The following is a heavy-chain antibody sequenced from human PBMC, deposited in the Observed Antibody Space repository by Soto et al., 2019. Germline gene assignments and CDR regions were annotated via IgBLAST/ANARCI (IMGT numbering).Heavy chain of an antibody. D-gene: IGHD3-22*01. Sequence: EVQLVESGGGLVKPGGSLRLSCAASGFTFSNAWMNWVRQAPGKGLEWVGRIKSKTDGGTTDYAAPVKGRFTISRDDSKNTLYLQMNSLKTEDTAVYYCTTEPPYDSSGYLDYWGQGTLVTVSS. J-gene: IGHJ4*02. CDR1: GFTFSNAW. CDR3: TTEPPYDSSGYLDY. CDR2: IKSKTDGGTT. V-gene: IGHV3-15*07.